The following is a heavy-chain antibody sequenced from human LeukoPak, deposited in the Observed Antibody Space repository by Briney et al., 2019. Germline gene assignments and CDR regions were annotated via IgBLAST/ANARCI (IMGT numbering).Heavy chain of an antibody. Sequence: GGSLRLSCAASGFTVSSNYMSWVRQAPGKGLEWVSAISGSGGSTYYADSVKGRFTISRDNSKNTLYLQMNSLRAEDTAVYYCARDGGYGSGSFDYWGQGTLVTVSS. CDR1: GFTVSSNY. CDR2: ISGSGGST. D-gene: IGHD3-10*01. J-gene: IGHJ4*02. V-gene: IGHV3-23*01. CDR3: ARDGGYGSGSFDY.